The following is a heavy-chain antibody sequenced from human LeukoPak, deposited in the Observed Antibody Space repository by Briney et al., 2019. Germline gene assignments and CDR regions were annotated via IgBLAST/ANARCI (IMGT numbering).Heavy chain of an antibody. CDR3: ASQDHYYGSGSYYNRDY. D-gene: IGHD3-10*01. J-gene: IGHJ4*02. CDR1: GFTVSSNY. V-gene: IGHV3-53*01. Sequence: GGSLRLSCAASGFTVSSNYMSWVRQAPGKGLERVSVIYSGGSTYYADSVKGRFTISRDNSKNTLYLQMNSLRAEDTAVYYCASQDHYYGSGSYYNRDYWGQGTLVTVSS. CDR2: IYSGGST.